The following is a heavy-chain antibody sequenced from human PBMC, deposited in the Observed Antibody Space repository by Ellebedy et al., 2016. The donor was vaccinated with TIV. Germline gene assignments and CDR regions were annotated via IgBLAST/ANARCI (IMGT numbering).Heavy chain of an antibody. CDR2: IIPIFGTA. CDR1: RGTFSSYA. V-gene: IGHV1-69*05. CDR3: ARDITGSHDAFDI. D-gene: IGHD1-14*01. Sequence: SVKVSXKASRGTFSSYAISWVRQAPGQGLEWMGGIIPIFGTANYAQKFQGRVTMTRDTSTSTVYMELSSLRSEDTAVYYCARDITGSHDAFDIWGQGTMVTVSS. J-gene: IGHJ3*02.